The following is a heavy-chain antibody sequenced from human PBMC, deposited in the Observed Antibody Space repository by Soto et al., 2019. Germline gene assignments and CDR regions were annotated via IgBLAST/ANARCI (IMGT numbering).Heavy chain of an antibody. V-gene: IGHV4-59*01. CDR3: ARHGMDYYDSSGYYYSPYYFDY. Sequence: PSETLSLTCTVSGDSISSYSWSWIRQPPGKGLEWIGNIHYNGNTKYSPSLKSRVTMSVDTSKNHFSLKLISVTTADTAVYYCARHGMDYYDSSGYYYSPYYFDYWGQGTLVTVSS. CDR1: GDSISSYS. CDR2: IHYNGNT. J-gene: IGHJ4*02. D-gene: IGHD3-22*01.